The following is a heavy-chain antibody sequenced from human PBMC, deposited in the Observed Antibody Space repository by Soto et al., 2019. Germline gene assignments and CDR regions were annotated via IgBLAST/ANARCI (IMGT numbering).Heavy chain of an antibody. CDR2: ISISVSTL. CDR3: ARVPPGSYYDFWSGYYTSYYYYMDV. V-gene: IGHV3-11*01. Sequence: PGGSLRLSCAASGFTFSDYYMSWIRQAPGKGLEWVSYISISVSTLYYADSVKGRFTISRDNAKNSLYLQMNSLRAEDTAVFYCARVPPGSYYDFWSGYYTSYYYYMDVWGKGTTVTVSS. CDR1: GFTFSDYY. D-gene: IGHD3-3*01. J-gene: IGHJ6*03.